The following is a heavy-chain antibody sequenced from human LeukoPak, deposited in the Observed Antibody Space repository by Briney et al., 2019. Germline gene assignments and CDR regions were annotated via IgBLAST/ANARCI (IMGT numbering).Heavy chain of an antibody. CDR3: ARDRASGIVDY. Sequence: ASVKVSCKASGYTFTSYVINWVRQAPGQGLEGMGWISPYNGNTNYAQKLQGTVTMTTDTSTSTAYMELRSLRSDDTAVYYCARDRASGIVDYWGQGTLVTVSS. D-gene: IGHD6-13*01. CDR1: GYTFTSYV. V-gene: IGHV1-18*01. J-gene: IGHJ4*02. CDR2: ISPYNGNT.